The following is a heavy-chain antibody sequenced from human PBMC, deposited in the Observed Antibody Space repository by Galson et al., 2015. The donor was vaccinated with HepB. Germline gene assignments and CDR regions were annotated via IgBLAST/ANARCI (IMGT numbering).Heavy chain of an antibody. V-gene: IGHV1-69*13. CDR1: GGTFSSYA. J-gene: IGHJ4*02. CDR3: ARAGLTYYDYVWGSYRWAY. CDR2: IIPIFGTA. Sequence: SVKVSCKASGGTFSSYAISWVRQAPGQGLEWMGGIIPIFGTANYAQKFQGRVTITADESTSTAYMELSSLRSEDTAVYYCARAGLTYYDYVWGSYRWAYWGQVTLVTVSS. D-gene: IGHD3-16*02.